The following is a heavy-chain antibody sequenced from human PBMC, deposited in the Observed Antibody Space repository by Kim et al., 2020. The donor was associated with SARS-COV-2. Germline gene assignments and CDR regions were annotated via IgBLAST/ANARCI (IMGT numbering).Heavy chain of an antibody. CDR2: I. J-gene: IGHJ4*02. Sequence: IIYAASVRGRFTISRDNGKNSLYLQLTGLGDEDTAVYYCVRTTSDPAGIRYWGQGTLVTVSS. CDR3: VRTTSDPAGIRY. V-gene: IGHV3-48*02.